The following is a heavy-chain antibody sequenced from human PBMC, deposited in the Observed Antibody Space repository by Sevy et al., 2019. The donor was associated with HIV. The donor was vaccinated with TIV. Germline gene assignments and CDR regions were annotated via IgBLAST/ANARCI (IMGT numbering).Heavy chain of an antibody. D-gene: IGHD2-8*02. J-gene: IGHJ2*01. Sequence: GGSLRLSCVASGFTVSTNYMSWIRQAPGKGLDWVSVIYTGGGTYYSDSVEGRLTISRDTSKNTIYLQMNSLGAEDTAVYYCGRDHGGVHDGYFDLWGRGTLVTVSS. CDR1: GFTVSTNY. V-gene: IGHV3-53*01. CDR2: IYTGGGT. CDR3: GRDHGGVHDGYFDL.